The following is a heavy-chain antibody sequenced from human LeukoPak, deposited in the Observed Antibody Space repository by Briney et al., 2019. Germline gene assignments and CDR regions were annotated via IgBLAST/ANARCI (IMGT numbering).Heavy chain of an antibody. CDR2: IYYSGSH. V-gene: IGHV4-30-4*01. D-gene: IGHD6-13*01. CDR1: GGSISSGVYY. J-gene: IGHJ3*02. CDR3: ASGRDIAAAGTWAFDI. Sequence: SETLSLTCTVSGGSISSGVYYWSWIRQPPGKGLEWIGYIYYSGSHYYNTSLKSRVTISVDTSKNQFSLKLSYVTAADTAVYYCASGRDIAAAGTWAFDIWGQGTMVTVSS.